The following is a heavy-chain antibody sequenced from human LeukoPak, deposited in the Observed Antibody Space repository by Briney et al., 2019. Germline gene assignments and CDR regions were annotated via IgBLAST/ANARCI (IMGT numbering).Heavy chain of an antibody. J-gene: IGHJ6*03. V-gene: IGHV1-2*02. CDR1: GYTFTGYY. D-gene: IGHD2-21*01. CDR2: INPIIGGT. CDR3: ARAQNCGGDCYLPYYYYYYMDV. Sequence: ASVKVSCKASGYTFTGYYMHWVRQAPGQGLEWMGGINPIIGGTNYAQKFQGRVTITTDTSISTAYMELSRLRSDDTAVYYCARAQNCGGDCYLPYYYYYYMDVWGKGTTVTVSS.